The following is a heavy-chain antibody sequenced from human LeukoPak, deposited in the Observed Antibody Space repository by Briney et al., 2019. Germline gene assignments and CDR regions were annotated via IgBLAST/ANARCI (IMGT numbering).Heavy chain of an antibody. D-gene: IGHD6-13*01. CDR1: GFTFSSYW. J-gene: IGHJ4*02. CDR2: IKQDGSEK. Sequence: GGSLRLSCAASGFTFSSYWMSWVRQAPGKGLEWVANIKQDGSEKYYVDSVKGRFTIARDNAKNSLYLQMNSLRAEDTAVYYWARDSSSWPPVNLFSDYWGQGTLVTVSS. CDR3: ARDSSSWPPVNLFSDY. V-gene: IGHV3-7*01.